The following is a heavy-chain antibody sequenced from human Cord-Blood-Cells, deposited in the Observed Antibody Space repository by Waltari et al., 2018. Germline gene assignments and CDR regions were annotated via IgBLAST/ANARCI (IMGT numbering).Heavy chain of an antibody. D-gene: IGHD7-27*01. Sequence: QVQLVQSGAEVKKPGASVTVSCKASGYTFTGYYMNWVRQAPGQGLEWMGWINPNSGGTNYAQKFQGRVTMTRDTSISTAYMELSRLRSDDTAVYYCAVSNWGEDGYFDLWGRGTLVTVSS. J-gene: IGHJ2*01. CDR2: INPNSGGT. CDR1: GYTFTGYY. V-gene: IGHV1-2*02. CDR3: AVSNWGEDGYFDL.